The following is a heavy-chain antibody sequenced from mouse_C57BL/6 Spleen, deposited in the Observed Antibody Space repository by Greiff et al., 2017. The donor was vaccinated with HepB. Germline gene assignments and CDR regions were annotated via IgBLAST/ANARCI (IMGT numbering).Heavy chain of an antibody. J-gene: IGHJ1*03. CDR2: IDPETGGT. V-gene: IGHV1-15*01. CDR3: TRSGCGSSPWCFDC. Sequence: QVQLQQSGAELVRPGASVTLSCKASGYTFTDYEMHWVKQTPVHGLEWIGAIDPETGGTPYNQKFKGKAILTAAKSSSTAYMELRSLTSADSAVYYCTRSGCGSSPWCFDCWGTGTTVTVSS. D-gene: IGHD1-1*01. CDR1: GYTFTDYE.